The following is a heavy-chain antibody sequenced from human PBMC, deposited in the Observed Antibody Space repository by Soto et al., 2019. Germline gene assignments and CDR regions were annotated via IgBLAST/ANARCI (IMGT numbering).Heavy chain of an antibody. V-gene: IGHV1-8*01. Sequence: GASVKVSCKASGYTFTSYDINWVRQATGQGLEWMGWMNPNSGNTGYAQKFQGRVTMTRNTSISTAYMELSSLRSEDTAVYYCARGQRRITFGGVIGNFDDWGKGSLVT. CDR3: ARGQRRITFGGVIGNFDD. D-gene: IGHD3-16*02. CDR2: MNPNSGNT. J-gene: IGHJ4*02. CDR1: GYTFTSYD.